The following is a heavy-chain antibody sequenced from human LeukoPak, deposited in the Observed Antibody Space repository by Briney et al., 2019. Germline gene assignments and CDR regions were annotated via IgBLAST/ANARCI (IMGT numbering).Heavy chain of an antibody. CDR2: INPSGGST. D-gene: IGHD3-22*01. V-gene: IGHV1-46*03. J-gene: IGHJ5*02. CDR1: GYTFTSYN. CDR3: AREGLTIIVVVNPGGNWFDP. Sequence: GASVKVSCTASGYTFTSYNMHWVRQAPGQGLEWMGIINPSGGSTSYAQKFQGRVTMTRDTSTSTVHMELSSVRSQGTAVYYCAREGLTIIVVVNPGGNWFDPCGQGTLVTVSS.